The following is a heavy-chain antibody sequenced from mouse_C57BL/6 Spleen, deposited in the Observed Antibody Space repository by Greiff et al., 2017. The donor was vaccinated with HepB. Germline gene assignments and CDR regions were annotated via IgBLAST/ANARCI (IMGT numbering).Heavy chain of an antibody. CDR2: IRSKSNNYAT. J-gene: IGHJ4*01. Sequence: EVQVVESGGGLVQPKGSLKLSCAASGFSFNTYAMYWVRQAPGKGLEWVARIRSKSNNYATYYADSVKDRFTISRDESESMLYLQMNNLKTEDTAMYYCVRHPYYAMDYWGQGTSVTVSS. CDR1: GFSFNTYA. V-gene: IGHV10-1*01. CDR3: VRHPYYAMDY.